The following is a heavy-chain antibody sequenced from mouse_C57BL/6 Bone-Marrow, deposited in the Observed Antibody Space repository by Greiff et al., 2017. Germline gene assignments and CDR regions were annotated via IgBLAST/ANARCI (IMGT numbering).Heavy chain of an antibody. D-gene: IGHD4-1*01. J-gene: IGHJ3*01. CDR1: GYTFTDYN. Sequence: DVQLQESGPELVKPGASVKIPCKASGYTFTDYNMDWVKQSHGKSLEWIGDINPNNGGTIYNQKFKGKATLTVDKSSSTAYMELRSLTSEDTAVYYCAKWGTAWFAYWGQGTLVTVSA. CDR3: AKWGTAWFAY. V-gene: IGHV1-18*01. CDR2: INPNNGGT.